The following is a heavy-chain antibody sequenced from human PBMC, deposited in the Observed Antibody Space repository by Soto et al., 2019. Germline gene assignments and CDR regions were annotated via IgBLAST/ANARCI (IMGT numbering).Heavy chain of an antibody. CDR3: ARLPLGHVFDY. V-gene: IGHV4-39*01. CDR1: GGSISSSSYY. D-gene: IGHD7-27*01. J-gene: IGHJ4*02. CDR2: IYYSGST. Sequence: SETLSLNCTVSGGSISSSSYYWGWIRQPPGKGLEWIGSIYYSGSTYYNPSLKSRVTISVDTSKNQFSLKLSSVTAADTAVYYCARLPLGHVFDYWGQGTLVTVSS.